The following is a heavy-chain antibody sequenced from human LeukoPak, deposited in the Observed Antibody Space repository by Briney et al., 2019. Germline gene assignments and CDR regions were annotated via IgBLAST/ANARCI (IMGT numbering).Heavy chain of an antibody. Sequence: PGGSLRLSCVAPGLTFSSTTMGWVRQAPGRGLEWVSSITAIDGRTYYADSVRGRFTISRDNSKNTVYLQLNSLRAGDTAIYYCTKDRRGPAAGTWYFDSWGQGTLVTVSS. V-gene: IGHV3-23*01. J-gene: IGHJ4*02. D-gene: IGHD6-13*01. CDR3: TKDRRGPAAGTWYFDS. CDR2: ITAIDGRT. CDR1: GLTFSSTT.